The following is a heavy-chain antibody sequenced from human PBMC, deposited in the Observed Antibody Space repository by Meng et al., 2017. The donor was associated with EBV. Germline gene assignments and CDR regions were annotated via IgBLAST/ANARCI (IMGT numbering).Heavy chain of an antibody. J-gene: IGHJ5*02. CDR3: ARRGYSSSRTEFDP. V-gene: IGHV4-39*07. CDR2: IYYSGST. Sequence: QLQLQESGPGLVKPSETLSLTCTVSGGSISSSSYYWGWIRQPPGKGLEWIGSIYYSGSTYYNPSLKSRVTISVDTSKNQFSLKLSSVTAADTAVYYCARRGYSSSRTEFDPWGQGPLVTVYS. D-gene: IGHD6-13*01. CDR1: GGSISSSSYY.